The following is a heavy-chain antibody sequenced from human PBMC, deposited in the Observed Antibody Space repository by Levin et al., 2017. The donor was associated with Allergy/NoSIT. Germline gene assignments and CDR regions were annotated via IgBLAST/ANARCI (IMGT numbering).Heavy chain of an antibody. CDR3: ARSVFL. CDR1: GGSISSAGVY. CDR2: IHYSGTT. Sequence: SETLSLTCSVSGGSISSAGVYWTWIRQRPGKGLEWVGYIHYSGTTYYNPSLKSRVTISVDTSKNQFSLKLNSVTAADTAVYYCARSVFLWGQGTLVTVSS. V-gene: IGHV4-31*02. J-gene: IGHJ4*02. D-gene: IGHD2/OR15-2a*01.